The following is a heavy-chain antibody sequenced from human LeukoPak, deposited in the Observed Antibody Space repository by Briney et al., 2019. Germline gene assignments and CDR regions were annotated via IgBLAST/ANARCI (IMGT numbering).Heavy chain of an antibody. CDR3: ARDPAGNRGNFDY. CDR2: IWYDGTNK. V-gene: IGHV3-33*08. Sequence: GGSLRLSCAASGFTVSNNYMNWVRQAPGRRLEWVAGIWYDGTNKYYADSVKGRLSISRDNSRNTLYLQMNSLRVEDTAMYSCARDPAGNRGNFDYWGQGTLVTVSS. J-gene: IGHJ4*02. CDR1: GFTVSNNY. D-gene: IGHD6-13*01.